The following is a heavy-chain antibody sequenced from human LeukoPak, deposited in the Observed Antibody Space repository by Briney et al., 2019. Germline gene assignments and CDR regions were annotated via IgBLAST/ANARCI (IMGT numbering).Heavy chain of an antibody. CDR1: GFSFSSCG. CDR3: VKEQSYGYYWVADY. CDR2: FSYNGIET. V-gene: IGHV3-30*18. D-gene: IGHD1-26*01. Sequence: GRSLRLSCAASGFSFSSCGMHWVRQAPGKGLEWLAVFSYNGIETHYADSVRGRFTISRDNRKNTLHLQMDSLRAEDTAVYYCVKEQSYGYYWVADYWGQGTLVTVSS. J-gene: IGHJ4*02.